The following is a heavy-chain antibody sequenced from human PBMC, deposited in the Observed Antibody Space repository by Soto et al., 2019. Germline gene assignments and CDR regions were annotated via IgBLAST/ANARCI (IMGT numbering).Heavy chain of an antibody. D-gene: IGHD4-17*01. CDR2: INAGNGNT. V-gene: IGHV1-3*01. J-gene: IGHJ4*02. CDR1: GYTFTSYA. CDR3: ARGEEWDYGGNPFYY. Sequence: QVQLVQSGAEVKKPGASVKVSCKASGYTFTSYAMHWVLQAPGQRLELMGWINAGNGNTKYSQKFQGRVTITRDTYASTAYMELSSLRSEDTAGYYCARGEEWDYGGNPFYYWGQGTLVTVSS.